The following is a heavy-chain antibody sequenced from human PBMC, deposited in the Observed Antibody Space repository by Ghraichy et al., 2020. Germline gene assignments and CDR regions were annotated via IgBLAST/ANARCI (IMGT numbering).Heavy chain of an antibody. V-gene: IGHV4-39*01. J-gene: IGHJ4*02. Sequence: SETLSLTCTVSGGSISSSSYYWGWIRQPPGKGLEWIGSIYYSGSTYYNPSLKSRVTISVDTSKNQFSLKLSSVTAADTAVYYCASVMNQARLVVAATSTFDYWGQGTLVTVSS. D-gene: IGHD2-15*01. CDR1: GGSISSSSYY. CDR2: IYYSGST. CDR3: ASVMNQARLVVAATSTFDY.